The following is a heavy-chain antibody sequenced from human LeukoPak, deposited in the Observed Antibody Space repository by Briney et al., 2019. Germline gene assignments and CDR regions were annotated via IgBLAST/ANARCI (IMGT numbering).Heavy chain of an antibody. CDR3: ARGRPIFGVAYYMDV. J-gene: IGHJ6*03. D-gene: IGHD3-3*01. CDR2: INHSGST. CDR1: GGSFSGYD. Sequence: PSETLSLTCAVYGGSFSGYDWSWIRQPPGKGLEWIGEINHSGSTNYNPSLKSRVTISVDTSKNEFSLKLSSVTAADTAVYYCARGRPIFGVAYYMDVWGKGTTVTVSS. V-gene: IGHV4-34*01.